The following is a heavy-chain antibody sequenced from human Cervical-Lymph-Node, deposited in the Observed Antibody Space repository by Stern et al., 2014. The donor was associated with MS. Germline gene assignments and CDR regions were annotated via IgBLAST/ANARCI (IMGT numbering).Heavy chain of an antibody. V-gene: IGHV1-3*04. J-gene: IGHJ4*02. CDR1: GYSFTEYP. CDR2: INTGDGDT. Sequence: QLVQSGTEVKTTGASVTVSCQASGYSFTEYPIHWVRQAHGQGLEWVGWINTGDGDTRYSPRLQGRISITRDTSTRTAYLDLSSLRSADTAEYYCATSAFDYWGQGTLVTVS. CDR3: ATSAFDY.